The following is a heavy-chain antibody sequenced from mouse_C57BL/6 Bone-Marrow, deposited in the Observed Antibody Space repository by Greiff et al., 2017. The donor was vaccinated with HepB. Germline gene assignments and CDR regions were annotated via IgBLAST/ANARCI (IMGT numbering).Heavy chain of an antibody. CDR2: IRLKSDNYAT. CDR3: TGDLLRYYFDY. V-gene: IGHV6-3*01. Sequence: EVKVVESGGGLVQPGGSMKLSCVASGFTFSNYWMNWVRQSPEKGLEWVAQIRLKSDNYATHYAESVKGRFTISRDDSKSSVYLQMNNLRAEDTGIYYCTGDLLRYYFDYWGQGTTLTVSS. CDR1: GFTFSNYW. J-gene: IGHJ2*01. D-gene: IGHD1-1*01.